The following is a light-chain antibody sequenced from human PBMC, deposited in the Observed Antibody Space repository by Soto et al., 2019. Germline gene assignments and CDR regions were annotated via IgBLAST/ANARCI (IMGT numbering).Light chain of an antibody. CDR2: KAS. CDR3: QQYNDYSWT. CDR1: QSIGIW. V-gene: IGKV1-5*03. J-gene: IGKJ1*01. Sequence: IQMTQSPSTLSASVGDRVAITCRASQSIGIWLAWYQKKPGKAPRFLIYKASTLQTGVPSRFSGSGSGTEFTLTISSLQPDDFATYYCQQYNDYSWTFGQGTKVGIK.